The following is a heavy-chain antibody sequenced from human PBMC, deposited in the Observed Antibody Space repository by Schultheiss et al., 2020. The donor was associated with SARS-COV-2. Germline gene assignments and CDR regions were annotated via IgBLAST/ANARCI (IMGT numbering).Heavy chain of an antibody. V-gene: IGHV3-9*01. CDR1: GFTFDDYA. J-gene: IGHJ6*02. Sequence: GGSLRLSCAASGFTFDDYAMHWVRQAPGKGPEWVSGISWNSGSIGYADSVKGRFTISRDNAKNSLYLQMNSLRAGDTAVYYCARDRVTIDYYYYYGMDVWGQGTTVTVSS. D-gene: IGHD4-23*01. CDR2: ISWNSGSI. CDR3: ARDRVTIDYYYYYGMDV.